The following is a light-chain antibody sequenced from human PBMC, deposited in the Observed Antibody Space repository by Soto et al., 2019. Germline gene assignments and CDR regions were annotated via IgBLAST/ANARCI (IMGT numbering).Light chain of an antibody. CDR1: SSDIGGYDS. CDR2: DVI. Sequence: QSALTQPASVSGSPGQSTTISCTGTSSDIGGYDSVSWYQQHPGNAPKLMIYDVINRPSGVSNRFSGSKSGSTASLTISGLQAEDEADYYCASYASSSTWVFGGGTKLTVL. V-gene: IGLV2-14*03. J-gene: IGLJ3*02. CDR3: ASYASSSTWV.